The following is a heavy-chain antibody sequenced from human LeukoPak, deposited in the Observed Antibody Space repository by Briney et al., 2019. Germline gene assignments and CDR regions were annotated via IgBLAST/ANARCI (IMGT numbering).Heavy chain of an antibody. D-gene: IGHD4-17*01. Sequence: GESLKISCKGSGYSFTSYWIGWVRQMPGKGLDWMGIIYPGYSDSRDSPSFQGQVTISADKSISTAYLQWSSLKASDTAMYYCARPHVYDYGDYGELPYYYMDVWGKGTTVTVSS. J-gene: IGHJ6*03. CDR2: IYPGYSDS. V-gene: IGHV5-51*01. CDR1: GYSFTSYW. CDR3: ARPHVYDYGDYGELPYYYMDV.